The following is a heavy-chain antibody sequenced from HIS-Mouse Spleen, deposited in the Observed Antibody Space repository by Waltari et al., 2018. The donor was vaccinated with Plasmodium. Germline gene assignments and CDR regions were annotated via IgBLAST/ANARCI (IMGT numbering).Heavy chain of an antibody. Sequence: QVTLRESGPALVKPTQTLTLTCTFSGFSLSTSGMCVSWIRQPPGKALGWLARIDWDDDKYYSTSLKTRLTSSKDTSKNQVVLTMTNMDPVDTATYYCARHKKRGQLVRGYFDYWGQGTLVTVSS. CDR2: IDWDDDK. J-gene: IGHJ4*02. CDR1: GFSLSTSGMC. V-gene: IGHV2-70*15. D-gene: IGHD6-6*01. CDR3: ARHKKRGQLVRGYFDY.